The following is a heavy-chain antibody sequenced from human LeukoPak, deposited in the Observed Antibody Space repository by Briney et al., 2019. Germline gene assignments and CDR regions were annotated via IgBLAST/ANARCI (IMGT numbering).Heavy chain of an antibody. CDR2: IYHSGST. CDR3: ARSNPVRRWLQFP. J-gene: IGHJ5*02. V-gene: IGHV4-38-2*02. Sequence: SETLSLTCTVSGYSISSGYYWGWIRQPPGKGLEWIGSIYHSGSTYYNPSLKSRVTISVDTSKNQFSLKLSSVTAADTAVYYCARSNPVRRWLQFPGGQGTLVTVSS. CDR1: GYSISSGYY. D-gene: IGHD5-24*01.